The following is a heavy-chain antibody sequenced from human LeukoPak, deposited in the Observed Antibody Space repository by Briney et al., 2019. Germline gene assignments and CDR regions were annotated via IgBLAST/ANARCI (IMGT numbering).Heavy chain of an antibody. CDR1: GFTLSSNY. CDR2: IYSDGRT. Sequence: GGSLRLSCAASGFTLSSNYMRWVRQVPGKGLEWVSVIYSDGRTYYEASVKGKFTISRDSSKNTAYLQTKSLKAEDTAVYYCARDSPYGGFYLGAFGIWGQGTMVTVSS. J-gene: IGHJ3*02. D-gene: IGHD2-8*01. V-gene: IGHV3-66*01. CDR3: ARDSPYGGFYLGAFGI.